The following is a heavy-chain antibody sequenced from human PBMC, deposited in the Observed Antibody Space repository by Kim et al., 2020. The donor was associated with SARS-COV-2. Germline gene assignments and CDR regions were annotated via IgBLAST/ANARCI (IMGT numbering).Heavy chain of an antibody. J-gene: IGHJ4*02. CDR3: SRAQGGAFDY. Sequence: TNYNPPLKSRVTVSVDKSKNQFSRRLSSVTAADTAVYYCSRAQGGAFDYWGQGTLVTVSS. V-gene: IGHV4-4*02. CDR2: T. D-gene: IGHD1-26*01.